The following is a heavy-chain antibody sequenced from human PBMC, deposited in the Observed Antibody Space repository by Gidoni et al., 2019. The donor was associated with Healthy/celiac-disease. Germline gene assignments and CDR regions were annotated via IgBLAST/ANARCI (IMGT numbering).Heavy chain of an antibody. CDR3: ARGVGYCSGGSCLPDY. Sequence: QVQLQESGPGLVKPSQTLSLTCTVSGGSIRSGDYYWSWIRQPPGKGLEWIGYIYYSGSTYYTPSLKSRVTISVDTSKNQFSLKLSLVTAADTAVYYCARGVGYCSGGSCLPDYWGQGTLVTVSS. CDR2: IYYSGST. D-gene: IGHD2-15*01. V-gene: IGHV4-30-4*01. CDR1: GGSIRSGDYY. J-gene: IGHJ4*02.